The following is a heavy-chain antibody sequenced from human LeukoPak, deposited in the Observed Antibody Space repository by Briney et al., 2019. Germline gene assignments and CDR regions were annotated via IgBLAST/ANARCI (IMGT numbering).Heavy chain of an antibody. V-gene: IGHV3-20*04. D-gene: IGHD2-2*02. CDR3: ARGVYCSSTSCYTYVDY. CDR1: GFTFDDYG. J-gene: IGHJ4*02. Sequence: GGSLRLSCAASGFTFDDYGMSWVRQAPGKGLEWVFGINWNGGSTGYADSVKGRFTISRDNAKNSLYLQMNSLRAEDTALYYCARGVYCSSTSCYTYVDYWGQGTLVTVSS. CDR2: INWNGGST.